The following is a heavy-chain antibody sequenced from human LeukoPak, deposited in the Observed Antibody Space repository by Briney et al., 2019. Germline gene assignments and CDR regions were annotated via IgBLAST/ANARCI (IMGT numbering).Heavy chain of an antibody. J-gene: IGHJ5*02. D-gene: IGHD3-22*01. CDR3: ASHYDSSGYYWA. V-gene: IGHV1-69*05. CDR1: GGTFISYA. CDR2: IIPIFGTA. Sequence: SVKVSCKASGGTFISYAISWVRQAPGQGLEWMGGIIPIFGTANYAQKFQGRVTITTDESTTTAYMERSSLRSEDTAVYYCASHYDSSGYYWAWGQGTRSPSPQ.